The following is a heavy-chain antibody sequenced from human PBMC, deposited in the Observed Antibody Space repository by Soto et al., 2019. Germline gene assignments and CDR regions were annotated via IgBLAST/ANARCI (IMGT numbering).Heavy chain of an antibody. V-gene: IGHV4-30-4*01. CDR1: GGSISSGDSY. Sequence: SETLSLTCTVSGGSISSGDSYWSWIRQPPGKGLEWIGYIYYSGSTYYNPSLKSRLTISIDTSKNQFSLRLSSVTAADTAVFYCARQLLSRSSYDVSGSYSFDYWGQGTLVTVSS. D-gene: IGHD3-22*01. J-gene: IGHJ4*02. CDR3: ARQLLSRSSYDVSGSYSFDY. CDR2: IYYSGST.